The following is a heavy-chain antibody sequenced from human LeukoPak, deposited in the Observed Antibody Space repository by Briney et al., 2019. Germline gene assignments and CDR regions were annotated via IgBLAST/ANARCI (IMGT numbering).Heavy chain of an antibody. Sequence: GGSLRLSCAASGFTFSSYAMHWVRQAPGKGLEWVAVISYDGSNKYYADSVKGRFTISRDNSKNTLYLQMNSLRAEDTAVYYCAKASILTEKQWLGTNFDYWGQGTLVTVSS. CDR1: GFTFSSYA. J-gene: IGHJ4*02. D-gene: IGHD6-19*01. V-gene: IGHV3-30-3*01. CDR2: ISYDGSNK. CDR3: AKASILTEKQWLGTNFDY.